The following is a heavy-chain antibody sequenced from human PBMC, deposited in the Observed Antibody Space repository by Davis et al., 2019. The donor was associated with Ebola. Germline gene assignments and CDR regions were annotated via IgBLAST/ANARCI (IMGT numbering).Heavy chain of an antibody. CDR1: GGSFSGYY. Sequence: SETLSLTCAVYGGSFSGYYWSWIRQPPGKGLEWLGEINHSGSTNYNPSLKSRVTISVDTSKNQFSLKLSSVTAADTAVYYCAGGGSGGYGMDVWGKGTTVTVSS. V-gene: IGHV4-34*01. D-gene: IGHD3-10*01. CDR3: AGGGSGGYGMDV. CDR2: INHSGST. J-gene: IGHJ6*04.